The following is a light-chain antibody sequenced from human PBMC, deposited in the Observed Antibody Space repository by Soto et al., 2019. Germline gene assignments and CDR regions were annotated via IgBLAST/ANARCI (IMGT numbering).Light chain of an antibody. CDR1: QSVTSTY. V-gene: IGKV3-20*01. J-gene: IGKJ1*01. CDR3: QQYGSSPVT. CDR2: SAS. Sequence: EIVLTQSPGTLSLSPGERATLSCRASQSVTSTYLAWFQQKPGRAPSLLIYSASSRATGIPDRFSGSGSGTDFTLTISRLEPEDFAVYYCQQYGSSPVTFGQGTKVEI.